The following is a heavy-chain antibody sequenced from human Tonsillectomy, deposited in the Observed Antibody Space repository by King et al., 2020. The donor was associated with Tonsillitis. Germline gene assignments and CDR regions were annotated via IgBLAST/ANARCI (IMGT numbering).Heavy chain of an antibody. CDR1: GFTFSNYG. CDR2: ISYDGNKK. D-gene: IGHD3-9*01. Sequence: VQLVESGGGVVQPGRSLRLSCAASGFTFSNYGMHWVRQAPGKGLEWVAVISYDGNKKYYADSVKGRFTISRDNSKNTLYLQMNSLRAEDTAVYYCAKGVRYFDWTSLVPYGMDVWGQGTTVTVSS. J-gene: IGHJ6*02. V-gene: IGHV3-30*18. CDR3: AKGVRYFDWTSLVPYGMDV.